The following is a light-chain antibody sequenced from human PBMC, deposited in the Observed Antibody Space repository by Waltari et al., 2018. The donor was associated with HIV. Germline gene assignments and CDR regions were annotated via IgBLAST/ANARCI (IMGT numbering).Light chain of an antibody. J-gene: IGKJ3*01. CDR1: QSVSNT. CDR2: DAS. V-gene: IGKV3-15*01. CDR3: QQYNSWPPS. Sequence: EIVMTQSTATLSVSPGGRATLSCRVSQSVSNTQAWYQQKPGHPPRLLIHDASIRATGLPARFTGRGSGTEFTLTLSNVQSEDFAVYYCQQYNSWPPSFGPGTKVDIK.